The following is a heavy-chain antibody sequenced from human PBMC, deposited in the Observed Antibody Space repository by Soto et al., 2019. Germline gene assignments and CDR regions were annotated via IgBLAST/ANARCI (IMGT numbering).Heavy chain of an antibody. J-gene: IGHJ4*02. D-gene: IGHD2-21*01. CDR1: GGSISSYY. V-gene: IGHV4-59*01. Sequence: SETLSLTCTVSGGSISSYYWSWIRQPPGKGLEWIGYIYYSGSTNYNPSLKSRVTISVDTSKNQFSLKLSSVTAADTAVYYCGSTGSRAGGDYYFDYWGQGTLVTVSS. CDR3: GSTGSRAGGDYYFDY. CDR2: IYYSGST.